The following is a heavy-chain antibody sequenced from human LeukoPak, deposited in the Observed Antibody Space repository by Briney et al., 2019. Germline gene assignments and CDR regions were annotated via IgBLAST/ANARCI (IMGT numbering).Heavy chain of an antibody. Sequence: ASVKVSCKASGYTFTSYYMHWVRQAPGQGLEWMGIINPSGGSTSYAQKFQGRVTMTRNMSTSTVYMELSSLRSEDTAVYYCAWAGTTPWFDPWGQGTLVTVSS. J-gene: IGHJ5*02. CDR1: GYTFTSYY. CDR2: INPSGGST. CDR3: AWAGTTPWFDP. V-gene: IGHV1-46*01. D-gene: IGHD1-1*01.